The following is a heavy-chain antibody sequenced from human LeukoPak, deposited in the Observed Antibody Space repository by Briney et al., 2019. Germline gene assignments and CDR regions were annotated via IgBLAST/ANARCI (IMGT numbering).Heavy chain of an antibody. J-gene: IGHJ4*02. D-gene: IGHD5-18*01. CDR2: IRYDGSNK. CDR1: GFTFTNHP. Sequence: PGGSLRLSCAASGFTFTNHPMHWVRQAPGKGLEWVAFIRYDGSNKYYADSVKGRFTISRDNSKNTLYLQMNSLRAEDTAVYYCAKDFDSDTAMGDDGNADYWGQGTLVTVSS. V-gene: IGHV3-30*02. CDR3: AKDFDSDTAMGDDGNADY.